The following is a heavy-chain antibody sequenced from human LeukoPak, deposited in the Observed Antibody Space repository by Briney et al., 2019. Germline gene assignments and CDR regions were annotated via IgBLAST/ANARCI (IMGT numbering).Heavy chain of an antibody. CDR2: IDGDESAT. Sequence: GGSLRLSCAASGFTFRSHWMHWVRQAPGKGLIWVSRIDGDESATYYGDSVKGRFTISRDNAKNTLYLQMNSLRVEDTAVYYCVRTHSSGXYYXDSXXXGTLVTVXS. CDR1: GFTFRSHW. CDR3: VRTHSSGXYYXDS. V-gene: IGHV3-74*01. J-gene: IGHJ4*02. D-gene: IGHD3-22*01.